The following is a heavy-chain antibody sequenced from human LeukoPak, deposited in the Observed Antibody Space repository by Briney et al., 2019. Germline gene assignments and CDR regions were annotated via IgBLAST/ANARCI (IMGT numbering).Heavy chain of an antibody. V-gene: IGHV1-18*01. Sequence: ASVKVSCKASGYTFTNYPINWVRQAPGQGLEWMGWISTYNGNTNYAQRLQGRVTMTTDTSTSTAYMELRSLRSDDTAVYYCARITTGANYFDYWGQGTLVTFSS. J-gene: IGHJ4*02. D-gene: IGHD4-17*01. CDR2: ISTYNGNT. CDR3: ARITTGANYFDY. CDR1: GYTFTNYP.